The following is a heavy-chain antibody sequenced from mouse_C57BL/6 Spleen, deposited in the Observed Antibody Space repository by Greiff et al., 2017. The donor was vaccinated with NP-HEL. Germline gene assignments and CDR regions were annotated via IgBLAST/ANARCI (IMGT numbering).Heavy chain of an antibody. J-gene: IGHJ2*01. CDR2: IYPGDGDT. Sequence: VKLQESGAELVKPGASVKISCKASGYAFSSYWMNWVKQRPGKGLEWIGQIYPGDGDTNYNGKFKGKATLTADKSSSTAYMQLSSLTSEDSAVYFCARYSNYVYYFDYWGQGTTLTVSS. CDR1: GYAFSSYW. D-gene: IGHD2-5*01. CDR3: ARYSNYVYYFDY. V-gene: IGHV1-80*01.